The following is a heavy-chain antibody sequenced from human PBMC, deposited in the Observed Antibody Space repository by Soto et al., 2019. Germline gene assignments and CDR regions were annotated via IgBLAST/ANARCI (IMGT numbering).Heavy chain of an antibody. Sequence: QVQLVQSGAEVKKPGSSVKVSCKASGGTFSSYTISWVRQAPGQGLEWMGRIIPILGIANYAQKFQGRVTSTAGKSAGYAYMELSRPGSRDTAGYYCASEEDGDLAGDWGQGTPGAVSS. V-gene: IGHV1-69*02. CDR3: ASEEDGDLAGD. CDR2: IIPILGIA. J-gene: IGHJ4*02. D-gene: IGHD4-17*01. CDR1: GGTFSSYT.